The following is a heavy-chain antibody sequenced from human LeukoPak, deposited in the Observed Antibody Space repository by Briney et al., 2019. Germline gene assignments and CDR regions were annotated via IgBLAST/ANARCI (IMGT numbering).Heavy chain of an antibody. CDR1: GFTFSSYA. CDR2: ISYDGSNK. CDR3: AKQALLWFGDWPPDSIDY. J-gene: IGHJ4*02. D-gene: IGHD3-10*01. Sequence: PGRSLRLSCAASGFTFSSYAMHWVRQAPGKGLEWVAVISYDGSNKYYADSVKGRFTISRDNSKNTLYLRMNSLRAEDTAVYYCAKQALLWFGDWPPDSIDYWGQGTLVTVSS. V-gene: IGHV3-30-3*02.